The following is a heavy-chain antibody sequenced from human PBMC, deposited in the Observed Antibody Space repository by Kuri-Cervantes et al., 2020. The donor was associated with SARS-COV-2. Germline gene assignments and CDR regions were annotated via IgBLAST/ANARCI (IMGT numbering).Heavy chain of an antibody. D-gene: IGHD3-3*01. Sequence: GESLKISCAASGFTFSSYGMHWVRQVPGKGLEWVAVIWYDGSNKYYADSVKGRFTISRDNSKNTLYLQMNSLRAEDTAVYYCGTEGGIDDPFDYWGQGTLVTVSS. J-gene: IGHJ4*02. V-gene: IGHV3-33*01. CDR1: GFTFSSYG. CDR2: IWYDGSNK. CDR3: GTEGGIDDPFDY.